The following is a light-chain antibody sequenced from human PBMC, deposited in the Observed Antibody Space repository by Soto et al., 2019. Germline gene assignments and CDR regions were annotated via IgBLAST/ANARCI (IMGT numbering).Light chain of an antibody. V-gene: IGKV1-17*01. CDR3: LQHNSYTRT. Sequence: DIQMTQSPSSLSASVGERFTITCRASQGIGNDVGWYQQKPGKAPKRLIYLTYSLQTGVPSRLRGSGYGTDLSITISSMKNEDSETYLCLQHNSYTRTFGHGTKVDIK. J-gene: IGKJ1*01. CDR1: QGIGND. CDR2: LTY.